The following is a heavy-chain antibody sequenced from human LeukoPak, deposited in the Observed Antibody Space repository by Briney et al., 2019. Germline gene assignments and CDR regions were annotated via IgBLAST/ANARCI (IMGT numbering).Heavy chain of an antibody. V-gene: IGHV3-53*04. CDR1: GLSVTRNY. CDR2: IYSGGST. D-gene: IGHD1-14*01. J-gene: IGHJ3*02. Sequence: GGSLSLSCAASGLSVTRNYMSWLRPAPGKGLECVLVIYSGGSTYYADSVKGRFTISRHISKNTLYLQMNSRKAEDTAVYYWARAGPYDAFDIWGQGTMVTVSS. CDR3: ARAGPYDAFDI.